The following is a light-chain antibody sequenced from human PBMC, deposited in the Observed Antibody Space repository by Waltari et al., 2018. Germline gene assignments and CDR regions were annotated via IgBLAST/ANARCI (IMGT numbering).Light chain of an antibody. V-gene: IGKV1-5*03. CDR2: KGS. Sequence: DIQMTQSPSTLSAPVTYRVTITCRASQSINNWLAWYQQKSGKAPKLLIYKGSYLASGVPSRFSGSGSGTEFTLTIGSLEPEDFAVYFCLQRSNWPPTFGGGTTVEIK. CDR1: QSINNW. J-gene: IGKJ4*01. CDR3: LQRSNWPPT.